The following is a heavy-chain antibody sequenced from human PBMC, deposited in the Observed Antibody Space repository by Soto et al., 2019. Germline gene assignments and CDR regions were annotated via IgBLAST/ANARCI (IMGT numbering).Heavy chain of an antibody. CDR3: ARVFDNQLFDY. J-gene: IGHJ4*02. Sequence: ASVKVSCKASGYTFTSHNVNWVRQATGQGLEWMGWMDPSSGDTGYEQKFQGRVTMTRNTSRSTAYMELSSLSSEDTAVYYCARVFDNQLFDYWGQGTPVTVSS. CDR1: GYTFTSHN. V-gene: IGHV1-8*01. D-gene: IGHD2-2*01. CDR2: MDPSSGDT.